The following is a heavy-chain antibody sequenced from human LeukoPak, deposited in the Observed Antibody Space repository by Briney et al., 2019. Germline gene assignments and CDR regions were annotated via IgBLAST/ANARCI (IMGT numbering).Heavy chain of an antibody. CDR1: GFTFSSYA. V-gene: IGHV3-23*01. CDR2: ISGSGGST. Sequence: GGSLRLSCAASGFTFSSYAMSWVRQAPGKGLEWVSAISGSGGSTYYADSVKGRFTISRDNSKNTLYLQMNSLRAGDTVVYYCAKGAGRGYCGGGSCDYFDYWGQGTLVTVSS. CDR3: AKGAGRGYCGGGSCDYFDY. J-gene: IGHJ4*02. D-gene: IGHD2-15*01.